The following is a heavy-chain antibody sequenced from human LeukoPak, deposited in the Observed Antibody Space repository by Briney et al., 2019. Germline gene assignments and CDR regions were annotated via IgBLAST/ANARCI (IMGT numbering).Heavy chain of an antibody. J-gene: IGHJ6*04. Sequence: PSQTLSLTCTVSGGSISSGDYYWSWIRQPPGKGLEWIGYIYYSGSTYYNPSLKSRVTISVDTSKNQFSLKLSSETAADTAVYYCAREGGEDGMDVWGKGTTVTVSS. CDR2: IYYSGST. CDR3: AREGGEDGMDV. V-gene: IGHV4-30-4*01. D-gene: IGHD2-21*01. CDR1: GGSISSGDYY.